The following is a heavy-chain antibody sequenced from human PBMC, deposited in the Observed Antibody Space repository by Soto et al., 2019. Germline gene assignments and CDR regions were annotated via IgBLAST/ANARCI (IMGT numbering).Heavy chain of an antibody. CDR1: GFTFSNYW. V-gene: IGHV3-7*03. D-gene: IGHD3-10*01. J-gene: IGHJ4*02. Sequence: VGSLRLSCAASGFTFSNYWMTWVRQAPGKGLEWVANIIKDGSEKSYVDSVKGRFTISRDNAKSSLYLEMNSLRVEDTAMYYCARYWGGLGYWGQGTLVAVYS. CDR2: IIKDGSEK. CDR3: ARYWGGLGY.